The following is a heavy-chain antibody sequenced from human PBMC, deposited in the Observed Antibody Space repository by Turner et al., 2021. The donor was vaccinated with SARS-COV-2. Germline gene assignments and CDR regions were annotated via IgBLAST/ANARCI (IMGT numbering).Heavy chain of an antibody. CDR3: AKGLGIAVAGTGADY. V-gene: IGHV3-9*01. D-gene: IGHD6-19*01. CDR1: GFTFDDYA. CDR2: ISWNSGSI. Sequence: EVQLVESGGCLVQPGRSLRLSCAASGFTFDDYAMHWVRQAPGKGLEWVSGISWNSGSIGYADSVKGRFTISRDNAKNSLYLQMNSLRAEDTALYYCAKGLGIAVAGTGADYWGQGTLVTVSS. J-gene: IGHJ4*02.